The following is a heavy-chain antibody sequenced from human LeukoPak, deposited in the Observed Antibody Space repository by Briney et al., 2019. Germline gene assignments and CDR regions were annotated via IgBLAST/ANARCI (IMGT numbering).Heavy chain of an antibody. Sequence: GGSLRLSCAASGFTFDDYAMHWVRQAPGKGLEWVSGISWNSGSIGYADSVKGRFTISRDNAKNSLYLQMNSLRAEDTALYYCAKDTYYYGSGPHDYWGQGTLVTVSS. D-gene: IGHD3-10*01. J-gene: IGHJ4*02. V-gene: IGHV3-9*01. CDR3: AKDTYYYGSGPHDY. CDR1: GFTFDDYA. CDR2: ISWNSGSI.